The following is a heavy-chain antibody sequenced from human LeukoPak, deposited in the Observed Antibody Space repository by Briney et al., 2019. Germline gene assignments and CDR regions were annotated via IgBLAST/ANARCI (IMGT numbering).Heavy chain of an antibody. CDR2: IKQDGSEK. D-gene: IGHD6-19*01. CDR3: AKDLRSIAVAGVQH. Sequence: PGGSLRLSCAASGFTFSSYWMSWVRQAPGKGLEWVANIKQDGSEKYYVDSVKGRFTISRDNAKNSLFLQMNSLRAEDTAVYYCAKDLRSIAVAGVQHWGQGTLVTVSS. CDR1: GFTFSSYW. V-gene: IGHV3-7*03. J-gene: IGHJ1*01.